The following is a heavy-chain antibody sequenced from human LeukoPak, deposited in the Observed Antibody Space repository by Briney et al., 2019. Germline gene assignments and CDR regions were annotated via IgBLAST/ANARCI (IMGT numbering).Heavy chain of an antibody. CDR1: GFTFSSYG. V-gene: IGHV3-30*03. J-gene: IGHJ4*02. D-gene: IGHD5-12*01. CDR3: ARTRGYSGYVSFDY. CDR2: ISYDGSNK. Sequence: GGSLRLSCAASGFTFSSYGMHWVRQAPGKGLEWVAVISYDGSNKYYADSVKGRFTISRDNSKNTLYLQMNSLRAEDTAVYYCARTRGYSGYVSFDYWGQGTLVTVSS.